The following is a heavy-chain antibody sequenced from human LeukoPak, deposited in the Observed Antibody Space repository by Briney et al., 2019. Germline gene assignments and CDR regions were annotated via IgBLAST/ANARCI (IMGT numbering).Heavy chain of an antibody. CDR3: ARESYDSSGYYEGWFDP. J-gene: IGHJ5*02. V-gene: IGHV1-2*02. CDR2: INPNSGGT. D-gene: IGHD3-22*01. Sequence: GASVKVSCKASGYTFTGYYMHWVRQAPGQGLEWMGWINPNSGGTNYAQKFQGRVAMTRDTSISTAYMELSRLRSDDTAVYYCARESYDSSGYYEGWFDPWGQGTLVTVSS. CDR1: GYTFTGYY.